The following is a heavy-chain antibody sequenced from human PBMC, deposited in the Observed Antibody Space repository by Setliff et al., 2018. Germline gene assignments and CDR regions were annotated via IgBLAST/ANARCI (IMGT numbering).Heavy chain of an antibody. V-gene: IGHV3-20*04. CDR1: GFTFSSYA. Sequence: PGGSLRLSCAASGFTFSSYAMSWVRQAPGKGLEWVSGINWNGGSTGYADSVKGRFTISRDNAKNSLYLQMNSLRAEDTALYYCARSYGSGSYHYYYGMDVWGQGTTVTVSS. CDR2: INWNGGST. CDR3: ARSYGSGSYHYYYGMDV. D-gene: IGHD3-10*01. J-gene: IGHJ6*02.